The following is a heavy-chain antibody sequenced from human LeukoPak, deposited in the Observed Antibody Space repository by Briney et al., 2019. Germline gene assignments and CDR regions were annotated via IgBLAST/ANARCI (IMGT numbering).Heavy chain of an antibody. V-gene: IGHV4-34*01. CDR1: GGSFSGYY. CDR3: ARGARSITMIVVVKRGAFDI. D-gene: IGHD3-22*01. CDR2: INHSGST. J-gene: IGHJ3*02. Sequence: SETLSLTCAVYGGSFSGYYWSWIRQPPGKGLEWIGEINHSGSTNYNPSLKSRVTISVDTSKNQLSLKLSSVTAADTAVYYCARGARSITMIVVVKRGAFDIWGQGTMVTVSS.